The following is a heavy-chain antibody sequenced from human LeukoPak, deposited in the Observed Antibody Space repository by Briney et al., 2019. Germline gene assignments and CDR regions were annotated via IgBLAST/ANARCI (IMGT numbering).Heavy chain of an antibody. Sequence: GASVKVSCKASGYTFTSYDTSWVRQAPGQGLEWMGWISAYNGNTNYAQKLQGRVTMTTDTSTSTAYMELTSLRSDDTAVYHCARDRGSWFDPWGQGTLVTVSS. J-gene: IGHJ5*02. CDR1: GYTFTSYD. V-gene: IGHV1-18*04. D-gene: IGHD3-10*01. CDR3: ARDRGSWFDP. CDR2: ISAYNGNT.